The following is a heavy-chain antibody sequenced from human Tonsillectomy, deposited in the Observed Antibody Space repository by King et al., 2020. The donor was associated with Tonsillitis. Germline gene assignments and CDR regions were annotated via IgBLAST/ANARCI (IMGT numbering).Heavy chain of an antibody. CDR2: IFSNDEK. CDR1: GFSLSNARMG. J-gene: IGHJ3*02. Sequence: VTLKESGPVLVKPPETLTLTCTVSGFSLSNARMGVSWIRQPPGKALEWLAHIFSNDEKSYITSLKSRLTISEETSKSQVVLNMTNMDPVDTATYYCARRAGYSSSWYYAFYIWGQGKMVTVSS. V-gene: IGHV2-26*01. CDR3: ARRAGYSSSWYYAFYI. D-gene: IGHD6-13*01.